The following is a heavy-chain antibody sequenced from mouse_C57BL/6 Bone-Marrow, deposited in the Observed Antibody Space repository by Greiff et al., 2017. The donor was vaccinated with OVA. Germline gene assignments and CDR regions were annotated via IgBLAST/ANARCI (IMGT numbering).Heavy chain of an antibody. V-gene: IGHV1-7*01. J-gene: IGHJ1*03. Sequence: VQLQQSGAELAKPGASVKLSCKASGYTFTSYWMHWVKQRPGQGLEWIGYINPSSGYTKYNQKFKGKATLTADKSSSTAYMQLRSLTYEDSAVYYCARSGGGFPWYFDVWGTGTTVTVSS. CDR2: INPSSGYT. CDR1: GYTFTSYW. CDR3: ARSGGGFPWYFDV.